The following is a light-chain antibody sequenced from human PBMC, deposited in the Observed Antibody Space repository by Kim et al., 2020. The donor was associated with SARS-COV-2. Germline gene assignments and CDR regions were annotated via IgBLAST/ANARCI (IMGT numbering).Light chain of an antibody. Sequence: PGERATLSCRASQSVSSNLAWYQQKPGQAPRLLIYGASTRATVIPARFSGSGSGTEFTLTISSLQSEDFAIYYCQQYNNWPPMYTFGQGTKLEI. CDR3: QQYNNWPPMYT. CDR1: QSVSSN. CDR2: GAS. J-gene: IGKJ2*01. V-gene: IGKV3-15*01.